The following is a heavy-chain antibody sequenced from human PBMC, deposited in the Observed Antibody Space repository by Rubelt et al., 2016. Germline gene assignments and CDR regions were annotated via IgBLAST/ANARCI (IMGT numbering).Heavy chain of an antibody. CDR3: ARGGYGSQEASDEFDI. V-gene: IGHV3-33*01. D-gene: IGHD3-10*01. Sequence: HWVRQAPGKGLEWVAVIWYDGSNKYYADSVKGRFTISRDNSKNTLYLQMNSLRAEDTAVYYCARGGYGSQEASDEFDIWGRGTMVTVSS. CDR2: IWYDGSNK. J-gene: IGHJ3*02.